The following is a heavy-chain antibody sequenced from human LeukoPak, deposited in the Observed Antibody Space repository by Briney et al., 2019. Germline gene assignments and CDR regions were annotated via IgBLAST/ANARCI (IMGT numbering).Heavy chain of an antibody. CDR3: AREVYGDNYFDY. Sequence: GGSLRLSCAASGFTFGRHWMSWVRQAPGKGPEWVANIKQDGSQRYYVDSVKGRFTISRDNARNSLDLQMGSPRAEDTAVYYCAREVYGDNYFDYWGQGTLVTVSS. CDR2: IKQDGSQR. D-gene: IGHD4-17*01. V-gene: IGHV3-7*05. CDR1: GFTFGRHW. J-gene: IGHJ4*02.